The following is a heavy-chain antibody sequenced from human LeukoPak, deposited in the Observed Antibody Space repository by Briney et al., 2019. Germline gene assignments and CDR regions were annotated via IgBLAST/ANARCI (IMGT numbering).Heavy chain of an antibody. Sequence: PGRSLRLSCAASGVSFSSSWMSWVRQAPGKGLEWVSAISGSGGSTYYADSVKGRFTISRDNSKNTLYLQMNSLRAEDTAVYYCARDYEPYYYGSGSPDYWGQGTLVTVFS. J-gene: IGHJ4*02. D-gene: IGHD3-10*01. CDR3: ARDYEPYYYGSGSPDY. V-gene: IGHV3-23*01. CDR2: ISGSGGST. CDR1: GVSFSSSW.